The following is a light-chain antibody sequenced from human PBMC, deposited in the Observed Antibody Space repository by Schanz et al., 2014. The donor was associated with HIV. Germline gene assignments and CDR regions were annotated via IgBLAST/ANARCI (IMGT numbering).Light chain of an antibody. CDR2: DVS. V-gene: IGLV2-14*01. CDR1: SSDVGGYNY. CDR3: CSYTSSSTGV. Sequence: QSALTQPASVSGSPGQSITISCTGTSSDVGGYNYVSWYQQYPGKAPKLMIYDVSNRPSGVSNRFSGSKSGNTASLTISGLQAEDEADYYCCSYTSSSTGVFGGGTKLTVL. J-gene: IGLJ2*01.